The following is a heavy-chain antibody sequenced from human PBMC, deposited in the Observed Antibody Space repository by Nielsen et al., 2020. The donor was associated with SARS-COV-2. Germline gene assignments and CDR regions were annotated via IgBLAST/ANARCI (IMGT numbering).Heavy chain of an antibody. CDR1: GLTVSSFS. V-gene: IGHV3-73*01. Sequence: GGSLRLSCAASGLTVSSFSVHWDSQAYGKGLEWIGRIRSKANIYATAYAASVKGRLTISRDDSKNTAYLQMNSLRTDDTAIYHCTRVNPISGSWFDAFDIWGQGTLVTVSS. J-gene: IGHJ3*02. CDR2: IRSKANIYAT. D-gene: IGHD6-13*01. CDR3: TRVNPISGSWFDAFDI.